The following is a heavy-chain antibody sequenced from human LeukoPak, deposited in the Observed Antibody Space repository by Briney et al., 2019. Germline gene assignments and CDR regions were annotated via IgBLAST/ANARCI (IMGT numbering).Heavy chain of an antibody. CDR2: IYYSGST. CDR3: ARTRYYYNSRSYGAPYYFDY. Sequence: SETLSLTCTVSGGSISSYYWSWIRQPPGKGLEWIGYIYYSGSTNYNPSLKSRVSISVDTSKNQFSLKLSSVAAADTAVYYCARTRYYYNSRSYGAPYYFDYWGQGTLVTVSS. V-gene: IGHV4-59*01. CDR1: GGSISSYY. D-gene: IGHD3-10*01. J-gene: IGHJ4*02.